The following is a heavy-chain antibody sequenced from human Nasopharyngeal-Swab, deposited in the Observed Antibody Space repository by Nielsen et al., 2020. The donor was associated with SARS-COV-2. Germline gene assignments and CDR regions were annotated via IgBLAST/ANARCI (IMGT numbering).Heavy chain of an antibody. CDR1: GGTFSSYA. J-gene: IGHJ6*02. V-gene: IGHV1-69*04. D-gene: IGHD6-13*01. CDR3: ARGNEGAAAGTGYYYYGMDV. CDR2: IIPILGIA. Sequence: SVKVSCKASGGTFSSYAISWVRQAPGQGLEGMGRIIPILGIANYAQKFQGRVTITADKSTSTAYMELSSLRSEDTAVYYCARGNEGAAAGTGYYYYGMDVWGQGTTVTVSS.